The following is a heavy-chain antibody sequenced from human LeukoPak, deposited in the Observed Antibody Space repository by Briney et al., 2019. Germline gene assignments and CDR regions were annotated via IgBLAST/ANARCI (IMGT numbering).Heavy chain of an antibody. CDR3: ARGLRAGWFDP. D-gene: IGHD2-15*01. J-gene: IGHJ5*02. V-gene: IGHV4-39*07. CDR1: GGSISSSSYY. Sequence: SETLSLTCTVSGGSISSSSYYWGWIRQPPGKGLEWIGSIYYSGSTYYNPSLKSRVTISVDTSKNQFSLKLSSVTAADTAAYYCARGLRAGWFDPWGQGTLVTVSS. CDR2: IYYSGST.